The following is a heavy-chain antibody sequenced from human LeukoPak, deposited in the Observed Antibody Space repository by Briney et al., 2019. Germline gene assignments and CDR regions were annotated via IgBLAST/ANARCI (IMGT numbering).Heavy chain of an antibody. V-gene: IGHV4-31*01. CDR2: IYYSGST. D-gene: IGHD6-19*01. J-gene: IGHJ5*01. CDR1: SGSISSGGYY. CDR3: ARGHNSGWYNWFDC. Sequence: PSETLSLTCTVSSGSISSGGYYWGWIRQLPGKGLEWIGYIYYSGSTSYNPSLKRPVTISVDTAKNQFSLTVSSVTAADTAVYYCARGHNSGWYNWFDCWGQGTLVTVSS.